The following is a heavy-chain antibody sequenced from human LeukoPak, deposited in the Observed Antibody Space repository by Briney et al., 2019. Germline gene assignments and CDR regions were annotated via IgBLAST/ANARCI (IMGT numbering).Heavy chain of an antibody. Sequence: SETLSLTCTVSGGSISSSSYYWGWIRQPPGKGLEWIGSIYYSGSTYYNPSLKSRVTISADTSKNQFSLTLSSVTAADTAVYHCARDIRSHNGPGGYYYYYMDVWGKGTTVTVSS. J-gene: IGHJ6*03. D-gene: IGHD2-8*01. CDR2: IYYSGST. CDR3: ARDIRSHNGPGGYYYYYMDV. CDR1: GGSISSSSYY. V-gene: IGHV4-39*07.